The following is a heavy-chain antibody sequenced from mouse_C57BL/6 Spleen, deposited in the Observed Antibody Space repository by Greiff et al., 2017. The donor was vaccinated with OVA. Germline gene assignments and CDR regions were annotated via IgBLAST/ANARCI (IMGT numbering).Heavy chain of an antibody. CDR3: ARGIYYGSSPHWYFDV. Sequence: QVQLQQPGAELVKPGASVTMSCKASGYTFTSYWITWVKQRPGHGLAWIGDIYPGSGSTNYNEKFKSKATLTVATSSSTAYMQLSSLTSEDSAVYYCARGIYYGSSPHWYFDVWGTGTTVTVSS. CDR2: IYPGSGST. CDR1: GYTFTSYW. V-gene: IGHV1-55*01. D-gene: IGHD1-1*01. J-gene: IGHJ1*03.